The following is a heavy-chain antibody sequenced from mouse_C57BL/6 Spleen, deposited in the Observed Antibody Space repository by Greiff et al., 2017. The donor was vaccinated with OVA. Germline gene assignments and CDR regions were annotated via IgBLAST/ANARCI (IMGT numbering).Heavy chain of an antibody. CDR3: ARKFSSYDAMDY. J-gene: IGHJ4*01. D-gene: IGHD1-1*01. CDR1: GFSLTSYG. Sequence: VHLVESGPGLVQPSQSLSISCTASGFSLTSYGVHWVRQSPGKGLEWLGVIWRGGSTAYNAAFIPRLSTSKDNSKSQVFVQMNSLQADDTAIYYCARKFSSYDAMDYWGQGTSVTVSS. CDR2: IWRGGST. V-gene: IGHV2-2*01.